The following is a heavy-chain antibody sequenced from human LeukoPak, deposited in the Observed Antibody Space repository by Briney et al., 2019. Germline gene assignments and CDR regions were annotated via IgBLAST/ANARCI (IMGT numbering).Heavy chain of an antibody. CDR2: ISAYNGNT. CDR3: ARDHVLRYFDWLSTHDAFDI. J-gene: IGHJ3*02. Sequence: ASVKVSCKASGYTFTSYGISWVRQAPGQGLEWTGWISAYNGNTNYAQKLQGRVTMTTDTSTSTAYMELRSLRSDDTAVYYCARDHVLRYFDWLSTHDAFDIWGQGTMVTVSS. CDR1: GYTFTSYG. V-gene: IGHV1-18*01. D-gene: IGHD3-9*01.